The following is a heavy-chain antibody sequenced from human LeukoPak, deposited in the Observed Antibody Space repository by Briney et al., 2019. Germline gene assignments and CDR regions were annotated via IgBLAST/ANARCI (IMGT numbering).Heavy chain of an antibody. D-gene: IGHD5-18*01. CDR3: ARATAMVTRPTYFDY. Sequence: SVEVSCKASGGTFSSYAISWVRQAPGQGLEWMGRIIPILGIANYAQKFQGRVTITADKSTSTAYMELSSLRSEDTAVYYCARATAMVTRPTYFDYWGQGTLVTVSS. CDR1: GGTFSSYA. V-gene: IGHV1-69*04. J-gene: IGHJ4*02. CDR2: IIPILGIA.